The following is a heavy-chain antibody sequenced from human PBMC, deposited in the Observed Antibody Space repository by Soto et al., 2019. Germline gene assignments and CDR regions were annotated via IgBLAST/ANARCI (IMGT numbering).Heavy chain of an antibody. Sequence: ASVKVSCKVSGYTLTELSMHWVRQAPGKGLEWMGGFDPEDGETIYAQKFQGRVTMTEDTSTDTAYMELSSLRSEDTAVYYCATGSLGGFWSGIPRAFDIWGQGTMVTVAS. V-gene: IGHV1-24*01. CDR2: FDPEDGET. CDR1: GYTLTELS. D-gene: IGHD3-3*01. CDR3: ATGSLGGFWSGIPRAFDI. J-gene: IGHJ3*02.